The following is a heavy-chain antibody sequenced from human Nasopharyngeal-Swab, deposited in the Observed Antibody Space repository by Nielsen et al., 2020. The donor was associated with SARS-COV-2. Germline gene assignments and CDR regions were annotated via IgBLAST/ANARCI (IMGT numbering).Heavy chain of an antibody. J-gene: IGHJ4*02. CDR2: LKTDGSDT. CDR1: GFSFSTYW. CDR3: ARVAEMATILGRIDY. Sequence: GGSLRLSCAASGFSFSTYWMHWVRHTPGKGLVWVSRLKTDGSDTMYADSVKGRFTISRDNAKNSLYLQMNSLRAEDTAVYYCARVAEMATILGRIDYWGQGTLVTVSS. D-gene: IGHD5-24*01. V-gene: IGHV3-74*03.